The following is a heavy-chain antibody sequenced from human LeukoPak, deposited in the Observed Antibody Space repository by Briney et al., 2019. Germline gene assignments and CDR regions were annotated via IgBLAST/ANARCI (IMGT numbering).Heavy chain of an antibody. Sequence: GGSLRLSCAASGFTFSSYGMHWVRQAPGKGLEWVAFIRYDGSNKYYADSVKGRFTISRDNSKNTLYLQMNSLRAEGTAVYYCAKDRGYSGYDWDFDYWGQGTLVTVSS. J-gene: IGHJ4*02. D-gene: IGHD5-12*01. CDR1: GFTFSSYG. CDR2: IRYDGSNK. CDR3: AKDRGYSGYDWDFDY. V-gene: IGHV3-30*02.